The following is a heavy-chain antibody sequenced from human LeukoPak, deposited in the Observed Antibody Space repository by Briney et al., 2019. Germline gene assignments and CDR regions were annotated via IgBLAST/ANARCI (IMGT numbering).Heavy chain of an antibody. CDR2: INPNSGGT. Sequence: GASVKVSCKASGYTFTDYYMHWVRQVPGKGLGWMGWINPNSGGTNSAQNFQGRVTVTWDTSISTAYMELSSLTSDDTAIYYCARDNRRYGSGSYFHYWGQGTLVTVS. CDR3: ARDNRRYGSGSYFHY. J-gene: IGHJ4*02. D-gene: IGHD3-10*01. V-gene: IGHV1-2*02. CDR1: GYTFTDYY.